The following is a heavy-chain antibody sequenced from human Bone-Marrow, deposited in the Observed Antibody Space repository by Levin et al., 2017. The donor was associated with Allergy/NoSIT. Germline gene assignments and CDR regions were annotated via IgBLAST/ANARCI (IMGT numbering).Heavy chain of an antibody. D-gene: IGHD6-19*01. J-gene: IGHJ4*02. CDR2: IKSNAEGGTA. CDR3: TTDSAWLPGIDY. Sequence: GGSLRLSCAASGFAFSNAWMNWVRQAPGKGLEWVGRIKSNAEGGTADYAGPVKGRFIISRDDSKDTLYLQMHSLKTEDTAVYYCTTDSAWLPGIDYWGQGTLVAVSS. V-gene: IGHV3-15*07. CDR1: GFAFSNAW.